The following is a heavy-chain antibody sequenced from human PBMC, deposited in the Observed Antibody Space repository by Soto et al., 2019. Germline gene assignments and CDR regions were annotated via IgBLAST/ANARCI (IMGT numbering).Heavy chain of an antibody. D-gene: IGHD3-10*01. J-gene: IGHJ6*02. Sequence: GGSLRLSCAASGFTFSTYAMSWVRQAPGKGLEWVSTISGSGGSTYYADSVKGRFTISRDSSKNTLYLRMNSLRPEDTAVYYCAKGLGFGEHYGMDVWGQGTTVTVSS. V-gene: IGHV3-23*01. CDR1: GFTFSTYA. CDR3: AKGLGFGEHYGMDV. CDR2: ISGSGGST.